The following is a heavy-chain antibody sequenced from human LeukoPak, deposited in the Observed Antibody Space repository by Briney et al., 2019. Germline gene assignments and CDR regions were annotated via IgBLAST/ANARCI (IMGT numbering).Heavy chain of an antibody. CDR2: INQDGTER. V-gene: IGHV3-7*01. J-gene: IGHJ1*01. Sequence: PGGSLRLSCAASGFTFSSYWMSWVRQVPGKGLEWVANINQDGTERYYVDSVKGRFTISRDNAKDSLYLQMNSVRGEDTAVYYCARDLCVASVPEYFYHWGQGSLVTVSA. D-gene: IGHD2-21*01. CDR3: ARDLCVASVPEYFYH. CDR1: GFTFSSYW.